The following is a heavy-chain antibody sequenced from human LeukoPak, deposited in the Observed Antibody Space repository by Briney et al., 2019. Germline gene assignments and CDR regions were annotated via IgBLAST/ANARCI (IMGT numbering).Heavy chain of an antibody. Sequence: PSQTLSLTCTVSGGSISSGSYYWSWIRQPAGKGLEWIGRLYTSGSTNYNPSLKSRVTISVDTSKNQFSLKLSSVTAADTAVYYCARQGVGNILTGYYTGWFDPWGQGTLVTVSS. CDR2: LYTSGST. J-gene: IGHJ5*02. V-gene: IGHV4-61*02. D-gene: IGHD3-9*01. CDR1: GGSISSGSYY. CDR3: ARQGVGNILTGYYTGWFDP.